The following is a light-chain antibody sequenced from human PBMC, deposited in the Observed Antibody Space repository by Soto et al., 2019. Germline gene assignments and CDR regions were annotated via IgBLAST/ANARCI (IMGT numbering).Light chain of an antibody. CDR3: HQYGNSPLT. CDR1: QSVRSGY. Sequence: EIVLTQSPATLSLSPGERATLSCRASQSVRSGYFAWYQQKSGQAPRLLIVAASDRATDIPGRFSGGGSGTDFTLTISRLEPEDFALYYCHQYGNSPLTFGGGTRLEIK. J-gene: IGKJ4*01. CDR2: AAS. V-gene: IGKV3-20*01.